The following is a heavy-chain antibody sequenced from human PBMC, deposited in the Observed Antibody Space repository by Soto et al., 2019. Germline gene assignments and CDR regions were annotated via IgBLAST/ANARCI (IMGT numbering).Heavy chain of an antibody. D-gene: IGHD5-18*01. J-gene: IGHJ4*02. CDR3: ARPGGLGAMGPFDY. CDR2: ISAYNGNT. Sequence: ASVKVSCKASGYTFTSYGISWVRQAPGQGLEWMGWISAYNGNTNYAQKLQGRVTRTTDTSISTAYLQWSSLKASDTAMYYCARPGGLGAMGPFDYWGQGTLVTVSS. V-gene: IGHV1-18*01. CDR1: GYTFTSYG.